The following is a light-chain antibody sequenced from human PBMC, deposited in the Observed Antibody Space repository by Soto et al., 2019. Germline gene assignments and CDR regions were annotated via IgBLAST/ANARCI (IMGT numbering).Light chain of an antibody. V-gene: IGKV3-11*01. CDR1: QSVSSY. Sequence: EIVLTQSPATLSLSPGERATLSCRTSQSVSSYLAWYQQKPGQAPRLLIYDASNRATGIPARFSGSGSGTDFTLTITGLESEDFAVYYCRQRSDWPSTFGGGTKVEI. CDR3: RQRSDWPST. J-gene: IGKJ4*01. CDR2: DAS.